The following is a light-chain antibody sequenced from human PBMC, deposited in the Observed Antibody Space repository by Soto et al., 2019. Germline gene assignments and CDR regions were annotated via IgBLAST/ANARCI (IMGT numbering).Light chain of an antibody. Sequence: EIVMTQSPATLSVSPGERATLSCWASQPISNDLAWYQQKPGQTPRLLIYGASTRVTGIPARFSGSGSGTEFTLTISSLQSEDFAIYYCQRYNNWPLTFGGGTKVDIK. CDR1: QPISND. V-gene: IGKV3-15*01. CDR3: QRYNNWPLT. J-gene: IGKJ4*01. CDR2: GAS.